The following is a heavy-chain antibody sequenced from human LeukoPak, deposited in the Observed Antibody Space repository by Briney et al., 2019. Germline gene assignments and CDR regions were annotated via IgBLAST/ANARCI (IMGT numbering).Heavy chain of an antibody. CDR3: ARGRISMTVDDAFDM. CDR2: ISSSGSTI. Sequence: GGSLRLSCAASGFIFSDYYMSWIRQAPGKGLEWVSYISSSGSTIYYADSVKGRFTISRDNAKSSLYLQMNSLRAEDTAVYYCARGRISMTVDDAFDMWGQGTMVTVSS. J-gene: IGHJ3*02. CDR1: GFIFSDYY. D-gene: IGHD3-22*01. V-gene: IGHV3-11*04.